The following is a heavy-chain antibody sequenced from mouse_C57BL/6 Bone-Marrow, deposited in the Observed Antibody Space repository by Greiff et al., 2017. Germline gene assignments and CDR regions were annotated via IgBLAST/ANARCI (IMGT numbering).Heavy chain of an antibody. CDR3: ARVYYWYCDV. J-gene: IGHJ1*03. CDR2: ISYDGSN. Sequence: EVHLVESGPGLVKPSQSLSLTCSVTGYSITSGYYWNWLRPFPGNKLEWMGYISYDGSNTYNPSLTNLISITRDTSKNQFFLKLNSVTTEDTASYYCARVYYWYCDVWGTGTTVTVSS. V-gene: IGHV3-6*01. CDR1: GYSITSGYY.